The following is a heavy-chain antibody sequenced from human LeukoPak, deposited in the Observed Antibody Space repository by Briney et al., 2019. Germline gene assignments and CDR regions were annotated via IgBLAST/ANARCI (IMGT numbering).Heavy chain of an antibody. CDR1: GFTFSAYS. CDR3: ARVVSAMDV. J-gene: IGHJ6*02. V-gene: IGHV3-21*01. D-gene: IGHD6-25*01. Sequence: PGGSLRLSCAASGFTFSAYSMNWVRQAPGKGLEWVSSISSTGTYIYYADSMKGRFTISRDNAKNSLYLQMNSLRAEDTAVYYCARVVSAMDVWGQGTTVTVSS. CDR2: ISSTGTYI.